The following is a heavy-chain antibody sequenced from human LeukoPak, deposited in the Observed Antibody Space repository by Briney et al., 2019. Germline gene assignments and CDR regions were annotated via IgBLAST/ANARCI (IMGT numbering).Heavy chain of an antibody. CDR3: ARGLQNLDGMDV. Sequence: ASVKVSCKASGYTFTSYDINWVRQATGQGLEWMGWMNPNSGNTGYAQKFQGRVTMTRNTSISTAYMELSSLRSEDTAVYYCARGLQNLDGMDVWGQGTTVTVFS. CDR1: GYTFTSYD. CDR2: MNPNSGNT. J-gene: IGHJ6*02. D-gene: IGHD3-16*01. V-gene: IGHV1-8*01.